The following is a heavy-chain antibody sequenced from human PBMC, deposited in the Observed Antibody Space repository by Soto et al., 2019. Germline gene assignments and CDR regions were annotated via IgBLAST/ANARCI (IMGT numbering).Heavy chain of an antibody. Sequence: PSETLSLTCTVSGGSISSGGYYWSWIRQPPGKGLEWIGEINHSGSTNYNPSLKSRVTISVDTSKNQFSLKLSSVTAADTAVYYCARGFEGGSDWGQGTLVTVSS. CDR1: GGSISSGGYY. J-gene: IGHJ4*02. CDR3: ARGFEGGSD. D-gene: IGHD6-25*01. CDR2: INHSGST. V-gene: IGHV4-39*07.